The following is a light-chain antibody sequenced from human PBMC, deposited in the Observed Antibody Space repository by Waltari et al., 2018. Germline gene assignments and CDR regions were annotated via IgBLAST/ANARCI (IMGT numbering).Light chain of an antibody. CDR3: QQYFRSPFT. J-gene: IGKJ2*01. CDR1: QSIDSTY. Sequence: EIVLTQSPGTLSLSPGERATLSCRASQSIDSTYVAWYQQTPGRAPRLLLYRTSSRATGIPDRFTGIGSGKDFTLTISRLEPEDFAVYYCQQYFRSPFTFGQGTKVDI. V-gene: IGKV3-20*01. CDR2: RTS.